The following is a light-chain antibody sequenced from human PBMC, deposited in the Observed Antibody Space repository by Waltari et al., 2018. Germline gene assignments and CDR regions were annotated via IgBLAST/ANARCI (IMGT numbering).Light chain of an antibody. Sequence: QSVLTQPPSASGTPGQRVTISCSGSSSNIGRYNVNWYQQLPGTAPKLLIYTNKQRPSGVPDRFSGSKSGTSASLVISGLQSEDEADYYCAAWDDSLIGRVFGGGTKLTVL. J-gene: IGLJ2*01. V-gene: IGLV1-44*01. CDR1: SSNIGRYN. CDR3: AAWDDSLIGRV. CDR2: TNK.